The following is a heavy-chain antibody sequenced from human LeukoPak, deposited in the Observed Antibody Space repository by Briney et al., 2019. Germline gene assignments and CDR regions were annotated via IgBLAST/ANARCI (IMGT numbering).Heavy chain of an antibody. J-gene: IGHJ4*02. D-gene: IGHD6-19*01. CDR1: GYTFIAYY. CDR2: INPKSGGT. CDR3: AKLGAVAGHFDY. Sequence: ASVKVSCKASGYTFIAYYIHWVRQAPGQGLEWMGRINPKSGGTQCAQKFQGRVTMTRDTSISTAYMELGRLGSDDTAVYFCAKLGAVAGHFDYWGQGTLVTVSS. V-gene: IGHV1-2*06.